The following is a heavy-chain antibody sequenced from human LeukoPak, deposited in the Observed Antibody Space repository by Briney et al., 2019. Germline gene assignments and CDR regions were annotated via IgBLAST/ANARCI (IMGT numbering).Heavy chain of an antibody. Sequence: PSETLSLTCTGSGGSISSGGYYWSWIRQHPGKGLEWIGYIYYSGSTYYNPSLKSRVTISVDTSKNQFSLKLSSVTAADTAVYYCARDTGYGSSGYDFDYWGQGTLVTVSS. V-gene: IGHV4-31*03. D-gene: IGHD5-12*01. J-gene: IGHJ4*02. CDR3: ARDTGYGSSGYDFDY. CDR1: GGSISSGGYY. CDR2: IYYSGST.